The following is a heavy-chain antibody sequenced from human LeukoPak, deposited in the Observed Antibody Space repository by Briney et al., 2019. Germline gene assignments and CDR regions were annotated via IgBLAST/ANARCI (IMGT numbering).Heavy chain of an antibody. V-gene: IGHV3-23*01. Sequence: GGSLRLSCAASGFTFSSYGMSWVRQAPGKGLEWVSAISGSGGSTYYADSVKGRFTISRDNSKNTVYLQMNSLRVEDTAVYYCASPIHDYGVAELWGQGTLVTVSS. CDR3: ASPIHDYGVAEL. CDR1: GFTFSSYG. J-gene: IGHJ4*02. D-gene: IGHD4/OR15-4a*01. CDR2: ISGSGGST.